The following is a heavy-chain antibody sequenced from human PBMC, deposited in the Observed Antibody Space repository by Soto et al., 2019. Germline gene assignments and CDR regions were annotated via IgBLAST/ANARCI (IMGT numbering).Heavy chain of an antibody. CDR1: GFSVSSFA. D-gene: IGHD2-8*02. CDR3: AKVTRYYTGATCLQSRIDH. Sequence: EVQVLASGGGLVQPGGSLRLSCGASGFSVSSFAMTWVRQAPGTGLEWVSAISGSGGKTYDTDSVKGRFTISRDNAKDTVSLQFNSLRVEDTAIYACAKVTRYYTGATCLQSRIDHWGLGTLVTVSS. CDR2: ISGSGGKT. V-gene: IGHV3-23*01. J-gene: IGHJ1*01.